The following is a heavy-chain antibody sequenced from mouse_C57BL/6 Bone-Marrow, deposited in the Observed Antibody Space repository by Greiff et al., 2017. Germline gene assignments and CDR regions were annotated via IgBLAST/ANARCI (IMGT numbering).Heavy chain of an antibody. CDR1: GFTFNTYA. Sequence: EVQRVESGGGLVQPKGSLKLSCAASGFTFNTYAMHWVRQAPGKGLEWVARIRRKSSNYATYYADSVKDRFTISRDDSQSMLYLQMNNLKTEDTAMYYCVRGGLLRRYYYAMDYWGQGTSVTVSS. CDR2: IRRKSSNYAT. CDR3: VRGGLLRRYYYAMDY. J-gene: IGHJ4*01. V-gene: IGHV10-3*01. D-gene: IGHD1-2*01.